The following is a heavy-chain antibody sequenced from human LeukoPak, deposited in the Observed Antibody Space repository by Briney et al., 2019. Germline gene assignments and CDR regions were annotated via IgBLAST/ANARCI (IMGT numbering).Heavy chain of an antibody. CDR1: GFTLSLYW. J-gene: IGHJ4*02. Sequence: PGGSLRLSCKTSGFTLSLYWMTWVRQTPDKGLEWVGNIKQDGSEHYYGDSVRGRFTISRDNAKNSLYLQMNSLRAEDTAVYYCARGGRYCSGGSCYYFDYWGQGTLVTVSS. CDR2: IKQDGSEH. V-gene: IGHV3-7*01. CDR3: ARGGRYCSGGSCYYFDY. D-gene: IGHD2-15*01.